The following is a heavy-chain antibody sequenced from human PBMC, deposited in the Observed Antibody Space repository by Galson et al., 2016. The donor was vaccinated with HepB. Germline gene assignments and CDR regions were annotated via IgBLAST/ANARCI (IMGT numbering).Heavy chain of an antibody. Sequence: SVKVSCKASGYTFTSYDINWVRQATGQGPEWMGWMNPKSGNTGHAQKFRGRVTMSRNISISTAYMELSSLRSDDTAVYYCARVPDYSPTLFDYWGQGTLVTVSS. J-gene: IGHJ4*02. CDR3: ARVPDYSPTLFDY. CDR2: MNPKSGNT. V-gene: IGHV1-8*01. CDR1: GYTFTSYD. D-gene: IGHD3-9*01.